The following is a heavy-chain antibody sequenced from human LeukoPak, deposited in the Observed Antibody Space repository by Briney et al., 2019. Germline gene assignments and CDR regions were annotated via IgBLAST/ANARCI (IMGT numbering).Heavy chain of an antibody. CDR1: GDSISNYY. CDR2: IYYSGTT. V-gene: IGHV4-59*12. J-gene: IGHJ3*02. CDR3: AKSNGYGLIDI. Sequence: SETLSLTCTVSGDSISNYYWSWIRQPPGKGLEWIGYIYYSGTTNYNPSLKSRVTISLDTSRNQFSLRLNSVTAADTAVYYCAKSNGYGLIDIWGQGTMVTVSS. D-gene: IGHD3-10*01.